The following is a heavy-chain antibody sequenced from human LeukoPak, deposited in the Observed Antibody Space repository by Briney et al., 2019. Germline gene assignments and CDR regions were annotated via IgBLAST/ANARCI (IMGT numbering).Heavy chain of an antibody. J-gene: IGHJ4*01. Sequence: SETLSLTCSVSGGSIRSSSYYWAWIRQSPGKGLEWIVSINHSWSTYYNPSLKSRVTISVDTSKNQFSLKLTSVTAADTAVYYCARAPGTTFDYWGHGNMVTVSS. CDR2: INHSWST. D-gene: IGHD4-17*01. CDR1: GGSIRSSSYY. V-gene: IGHV4-39*01. CDR3: ARAPGTTFDY.